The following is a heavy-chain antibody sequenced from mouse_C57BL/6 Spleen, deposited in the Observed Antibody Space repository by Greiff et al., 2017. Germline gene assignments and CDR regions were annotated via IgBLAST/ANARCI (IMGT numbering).Heavy chain of an antibody. V-gene: IGHV1-80*01. D-gene: IGHD2-2*01. CDR2: IYPGDGDT. J-gene: IGHJ2*01. CDR3: ARDGYDRSGFDY. CDR1: GYAFSSYW. Sequence: VKLQESGAELVKPGASVKISCKASGYAFSSYWMNWVKQRPGKGLEWIGQIYPGDGDTNYNGKFKGKATLTADKSSSTAYMQLSSLTSEDSAVYFCARDGYDRSGFDYWGQGTTLTVSS.